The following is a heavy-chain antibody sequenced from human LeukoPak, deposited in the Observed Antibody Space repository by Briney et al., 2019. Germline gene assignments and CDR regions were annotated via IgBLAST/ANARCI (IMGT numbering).Heavy chain of an antibody. D-gene: IGHD2-15*01. Sequence: GGSLRLSCEASGFSLRSYAMSWVRQTPGKGLEWVSAISGSGSTYYTDSVKGRFTISRDNSKNTLYLQMSSLTTEDTAVYYCARDQMVVVATYYYYYMDVWGKGTTVTVSS. CDR1: GFSLRSYA. J-gene: IGHJ6*03. CDR3: ARDQMVVVATYYYYYMDV. V-gene: IGHV3-23*01. CDR2: ISGSGST.